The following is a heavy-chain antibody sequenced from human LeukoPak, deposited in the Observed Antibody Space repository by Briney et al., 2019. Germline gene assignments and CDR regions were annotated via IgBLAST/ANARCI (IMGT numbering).Heavy chain of an antibody. CDR3: ARGVVVVAATSRHWFDP. CDR1: GGSISSYY. D-gene: IGHD2-15*01. CDR2: INHSGST. Sequence: SETLSLTCTVSGGSISSYYWSWIRQPPGKGLEWIGEINHSGSTNYNPSLKSRVTISVDTSKNQFSLKLSSVTAADTAVYYCARGVVVVAATSRHWFDPWGQGTLVTVSS. V-gene: IGHV4-34*01. J-gene: IGHJ5*02.